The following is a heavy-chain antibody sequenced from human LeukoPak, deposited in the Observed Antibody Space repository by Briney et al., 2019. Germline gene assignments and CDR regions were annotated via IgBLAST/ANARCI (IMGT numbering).Heavy chain of an antibody. J-gene: IGHJ5*02. CDR3: AKDGSITAAGGFDP. Sequence: GGSLRLSCAASRFTFSNYWMHWVRQAPGKGLEWVSVIYSGGSTYYADSVKGRFTISRQNSKNTLDLQMNSLRPEDTAVYYCAKDGSITAAGGFDPWGQGTLVTVSS. D-gene: IGHD6-13*01. V-gene: IGHV3-53*04. CDR1: RFTFSNYW. CDR2: IYSGGST.